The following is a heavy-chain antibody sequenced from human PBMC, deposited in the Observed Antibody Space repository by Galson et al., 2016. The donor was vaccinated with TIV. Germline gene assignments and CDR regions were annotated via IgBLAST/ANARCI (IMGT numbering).Heavy chain of an antibody. CDR3: ARHSSSGLPGIQVAARRRPFDI. D-gene: IGHD6-19*01. CDR2: ISDTGGS. J-gene: IGHJ3*02. CDR1: GGSFSGHY. V-gene: IGHV4-34*01. Sequence: ETLSLTCAVYGGSFSGHYWSWIRQSLEKGLEWIGEISDTGGSNYNPSLTSRVTISIDTSQNLFSLKVMSVTAADTGVYYCARHSSSGLPGIQVAARRRPFDIWGQGTVVTVSS.